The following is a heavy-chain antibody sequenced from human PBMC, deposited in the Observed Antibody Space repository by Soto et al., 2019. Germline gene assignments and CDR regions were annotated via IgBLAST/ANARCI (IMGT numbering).Heavy chain of an antibody. Sequence: PSETLSLTCSVSGGTINSGDYFWSWIRQPPGKGLEWIGSIFYTGSTYYSPSLKSRASMSMDTSKNLFSLRPEDTGLYYCAKNPYNGIYRGDAFDSWGQGTLVTVSS. J-gene: IGHJ4*02. CDR1: GGTINSGDYF. CDR3: NGIYRGDAFDS. V-gene: IGHV4-30-4*02. D-gene: IGHD1-26*01. CDR2: IFYTGST.